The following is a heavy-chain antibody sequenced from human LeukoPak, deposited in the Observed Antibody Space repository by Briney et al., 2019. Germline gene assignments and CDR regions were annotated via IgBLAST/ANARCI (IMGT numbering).Heavy chain of an antibody. D-gene: IGHD3-10*01. CDR3: ARGYGSGTGVNWFDP. V-gene: IGHV1-2*02. J-gene: IGHJ5*02. CDR1: GYTFNSYG. Sequence: ASVKVSCKASGYTFNSYGITWVRQAPGQGLEWMGWINPNSGGTNYAQKFQGRVTMTRDTSISTAYMELSRLRSDDTAVYYCARGYGSGTGVNWFDPWGQGTLVTVSS. CDR2: INPNSGGT.